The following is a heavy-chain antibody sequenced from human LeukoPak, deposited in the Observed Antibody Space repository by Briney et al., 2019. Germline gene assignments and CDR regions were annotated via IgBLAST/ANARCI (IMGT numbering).Heavy chain of an antibody. Sequence: SETLSLTCTVSGGSISSYYWGWIRQPPGKGLEWIGSIYHSGSTYYNPSLKSRVTISVDTSKNQFSLKLRSVTAADTAVYYCARVVQSTDSSGFYLPEYFQHWGQGTLVTVSS. CDR2: IYHSGST. D-gene: IGHD3-22*01. V-gene: IGHV4-38-2*02. J-gene: IGHJ1*01. CDR3: ARVVQSTDSSGFYLPEYFQH. CDR1: GGSISSYY.